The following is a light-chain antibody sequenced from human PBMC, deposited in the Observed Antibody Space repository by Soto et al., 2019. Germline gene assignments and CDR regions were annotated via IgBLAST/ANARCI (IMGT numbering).Light chain of an antibody. CDR1: QSVGSN. J-gene: IGKJ1*01. CDR2: GAS. Sequence: EIVMTQSPATLSVSPGERATLSCRASQSVGSNLAWYQQKPGQAPRLLIYGASTRATGIPARFSGSGSGTEFTLTISSLQPEDFAIYFCQQYNNWPPDRTFGQGTNVEIK. CDR3: QQYNNWPPDRT. V-gene: IGKV3-15*01.